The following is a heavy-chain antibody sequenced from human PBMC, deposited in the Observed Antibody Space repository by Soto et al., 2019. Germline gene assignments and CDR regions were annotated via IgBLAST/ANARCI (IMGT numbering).Heavy chain of an antibody. CDR2: IYSDGST. CDR1: GLTVSSNY. Sequence: GWSLRLSCAASGLTVSSNYMSWVRQAPGKGLGWVSVIYSDGSTYYADSVKGRFTISRDNSKNTLYLQMNSLRAEDTSVYYCARDLMSAQGDYYYYGMDVWGQGTTVTVSS. CDR3: ARDLMSAQGDYYYYGMDV. V-gene: IGHV3-53*01. J-gene: IGHJ6*02. D-gene: IGHD2-8*01.